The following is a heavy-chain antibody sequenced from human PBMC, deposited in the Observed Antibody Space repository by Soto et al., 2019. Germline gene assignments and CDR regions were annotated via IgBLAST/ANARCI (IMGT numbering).Heavy chain of an antibody. CDR1: GGSISSYY. D-gene: IGHD3-10*01. Sequence: SETLSLTCSVSGGSISSYYWSWIRQPPGKGLEWIGYIYYSGSTNYNPSLKSRVTISVDTSKNQFSLKLSSVTAADTAVYYCARVAVYYYGSGSYFIGWFDPWGQGTLVTVSS. J-gene: IGHJ5*02. CDR3: ARVAVYYYGSGSYFIGWFDP. CDR2: IYYSGST. V-gene: IGHV4-59*01.